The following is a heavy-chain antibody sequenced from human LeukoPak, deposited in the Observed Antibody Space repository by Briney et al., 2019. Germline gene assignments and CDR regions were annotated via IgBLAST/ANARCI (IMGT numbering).Heavy chain of an antibody. D-gene: IGHD3-22*01. CDR1: GRPINSSNW. CDR2: IYHSGST. Sequence: PSGTLSLTCAVSGRPINSSNWRSWVRQPPGTGLEWIGEIYHSGSTNYNPYLKSRVSISVDKSKNQFSLKLSSVTAADTAVYYCARFRYYDSSGPVDWGQGPVVSVSS. CDR3: ARFRYYDSSGPVD. J-gene: IGHJ4*02. V-gene: IGHV4-4*02.